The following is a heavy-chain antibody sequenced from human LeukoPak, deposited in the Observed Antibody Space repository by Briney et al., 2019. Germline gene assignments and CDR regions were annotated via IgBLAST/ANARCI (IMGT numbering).Heavy chain of an antibody. CDR1: GFTFDDYG. CDR2: INWNGGST. Sequence: RGSLRLSCAASGFTFDDYGMSWVRQAPGKGLEWVSGINWNGGSTGYADSVKGRFTISRDNAKNSLYLQMNSLRAEDTTLYYCARFFRYYYYMDVWGKGTTVTVSS. V-gene: IGHV3-20*04. CDR3: ARFFRYYYYMDV. J-gene: IGHJ6*03. D-gene: IGHD2/OR15-2a*01.